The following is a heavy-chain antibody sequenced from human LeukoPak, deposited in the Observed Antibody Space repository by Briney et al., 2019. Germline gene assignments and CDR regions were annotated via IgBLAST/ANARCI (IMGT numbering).Heavy chain of an antibody. CDR2: ISSSGSTI. Sequence: SGGSLRLSCTASEFTFSRYEMNWVRQAPGKGLEWVSYISSSGSTIYYADSVKGRFTISRDNAKNSLYLQMNSLRAEDTAVYYCAKAIAARPIDWFDPWGQGTLVTVSS. V-gene: IGHV3-48*03. J-gene: IGHJ5*02. CDR1: EFTFSRYE. D-gene: IGHD6-6*01. CDR3: AKAIAARPIDWFDP.